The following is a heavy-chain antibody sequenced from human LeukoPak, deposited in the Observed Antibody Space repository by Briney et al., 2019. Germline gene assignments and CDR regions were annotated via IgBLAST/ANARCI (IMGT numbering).Heavy chain of an antibody. J-gene: IGHJ6*03. CDR1: GFTFSSYA. CDR3: AKDSRVRGLPDYYYYMDV. D-gene: IGHD2-21*02. V-gene: IGHV3-23*01. CDR2: ISGSGGST. Sequence: GGSLRLSCAASGFTFSSYAMSWVRQAPGKGLEWVPAISGSGGSTYYADSVKGRFTISRDNSKNTLYLQMNSLRAEDTAVYYCAKDSRVRGLPDYYYYMDVWGKGTTVTVSS.